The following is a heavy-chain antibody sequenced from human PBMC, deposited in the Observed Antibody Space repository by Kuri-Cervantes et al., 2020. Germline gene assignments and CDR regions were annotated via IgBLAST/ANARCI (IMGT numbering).Heavy chain of an antibody. D-gene: IGHD3-10*01. J-gene: IGHJ3*02. CDR1: GYTFTSYG. V-gene: IGHV1-18*01. CDR2: ISAYNGNT. Sequence: ASVKVSCKASGYTFTSYGISWVRQAPGQGLEWMGWISAYNGNTNYAQKLQGRVTMTTDTSTSTAYMELTSLRYEDAAVYYCARVWAGAGITLVPFDIWGQGTMVTVSS. CDR3: ARVWAGAGITLVPFDI.